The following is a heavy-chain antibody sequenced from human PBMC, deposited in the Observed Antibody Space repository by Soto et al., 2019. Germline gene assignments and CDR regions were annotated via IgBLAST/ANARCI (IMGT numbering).Heavy chain of an antibody. CDR1: GFTFSSYW. D-gene: IGHD6-19*01. J-gene: IGHJ5*02. Sequence: EVQLVESGGGLVQPGGSLRLSCAASGFTFSSYWMTWVRQAPGKGLEWVANINQDESEEYYVDSVKGRFTISRDNAKNSLYLQMNSLRAEDTAVYYCARGGGGWYLTNTWFDPWGQGTLVTVSS. CDR3: ARGGGGWYLTNTWFDP. V-gene: IGHV3-7*01. CDR2: INQDESEE.